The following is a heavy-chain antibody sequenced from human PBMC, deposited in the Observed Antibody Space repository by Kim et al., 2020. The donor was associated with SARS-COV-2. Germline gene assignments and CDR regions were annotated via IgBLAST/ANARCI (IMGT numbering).Heavy chain of an antibody. CDR1: GFTFSSYE. V-gene: IGHV3-48*03. CDR3: AGGGSGWYQPGPFDY. J-gene: IGHJ4*02. CDR2: ISSSGSTI. D-gene: IGHD6-19*01. Sequence: GGSLRLSCAASGFTFSSYEMNWVRQAPGKGLEWVSYISSSGSTIYYADSVKGRFTISRDNAKNSLYLQMNSLRAEDTAVYYCAGGGSGWYQPGPFDYCGQGTLVTVSS.